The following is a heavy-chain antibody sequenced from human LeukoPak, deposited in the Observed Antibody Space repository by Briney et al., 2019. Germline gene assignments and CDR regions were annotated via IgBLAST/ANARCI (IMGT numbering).Heavy chain of an antibody. Sequence: GGSLRLSCVVSGLTFSHARMSWVRQAPGKGLEWVGRLKGRTSTETTDFAAPVKGRFTISRDDSKNTLYLQMNSLTAEDTAVYYCTWMATVTTVDVWGQGTLVTVSS. CDR3: TWMATVTTVDV. CDR2: LKGRTSTETT. V-gene: IGHV3-15*01. D-gene: IGHD4-17*01. J-gene: IGHJ4*02. CDR1: GLTFSHAR.